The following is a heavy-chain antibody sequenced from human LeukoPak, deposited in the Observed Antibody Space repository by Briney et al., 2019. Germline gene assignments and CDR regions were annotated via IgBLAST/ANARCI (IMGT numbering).Heavy chain of an antibody. CDR3: ARSVGYGGNPDAFDI. D-gene: IGHD4-23*01. Sequence: KTSETLSLTCTVSGYSISSGYYWGWIRQPPGKGLEWIGSIYHSGSTNYNPSLKSRVTISVDTSKNQFSLKLSSVTAADTAVYYCARSVGYGGNPDAFDIWGQGTMVTVSS. J-gene: IGHJ3*02. V-gene: IGHV4-38-2*02. CDR1: GYSISSGYY. CDR2: IYHSGST.